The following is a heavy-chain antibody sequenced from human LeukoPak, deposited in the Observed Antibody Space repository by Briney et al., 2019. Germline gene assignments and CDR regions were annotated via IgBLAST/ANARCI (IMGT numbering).Heavy chain of an antibody. J-gene: IGHJ5*02. Sequence: PSETLSLTCTVSGGSISSYYWSWIRQPPGKGLEWIGYIYYSGSTNYNPSLKSRVTISVDTSKNQFSLKLTSVSAADTAVYYCARGTTSGSSWYLNWFDTWGQGTLVTVSS. CDR1: GGSISSYY. CDR2: IYYSGST. CDR3: ARGTTSGSSWYLNWFDT. D-gene: IGHD6-13*01. V-gene: IGHV4-59*12.